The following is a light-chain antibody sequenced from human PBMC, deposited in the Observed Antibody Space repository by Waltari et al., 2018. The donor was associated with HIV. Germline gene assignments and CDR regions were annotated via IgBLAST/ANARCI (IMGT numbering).Light chain of an antibody. Sequence: SYELTQPPPVSVSPRQTARITCSGAPFANHFAYWYQQKAGQAPLMVIYKDDKRPSGIPDRFSGSMSGTTVTLIISGVQPEDEADYYCESADDSGDHWVFGGGTKLSVL. CDR2: KDD. CDR3: ESADDSGDHWV. V-gene: IGLV3-25*03. J-gene: IGLJ3*02. CDR1: PFANHF.